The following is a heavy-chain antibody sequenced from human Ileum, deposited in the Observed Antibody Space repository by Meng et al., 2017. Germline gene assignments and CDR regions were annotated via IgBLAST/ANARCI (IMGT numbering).Heavy chain of an antibody. CDR2: IIAGSGST. Sequence: QVPIGESGGGVKEPGASVRVSCNTFTSRAIQWARQAAGQRLEWMGWIIAGSGSTRYSQKFQGRITITRDTSANIAYMDLSSLRFEDTAVYYCVREDSSGYWAYWGQGTLVTVSS. J-gene: IGHJ4*02. CDR3: VREDSSGYWAY. V-gene: IGHV1-3*01. CDR1: TFTSRA. D-gene: IGHD3-22*01.